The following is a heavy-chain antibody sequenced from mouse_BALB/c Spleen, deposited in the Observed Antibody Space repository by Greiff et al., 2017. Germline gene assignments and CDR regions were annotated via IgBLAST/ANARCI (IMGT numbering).Heavy chain of an antibody. Sequence: EVKLMESGGGLVKLGGSLKLSCAASGFTFSSYYMSWVRQTPEKRLELVAAINSNGGSTYYPDTVKGRFTISRDNAKNTLYLQMSSLKSEDTALYYCARQKYGNSYAMDYWGQGTSVTVSS. J-gene: IGHJ4*01. CDR2: INSNGGST. V-gene: IGHV5-6-2*01. CDR1: GFTFSSYY. CDR3: ARQKYGNSYAMDY. D-gene: IGHD2-10*02.